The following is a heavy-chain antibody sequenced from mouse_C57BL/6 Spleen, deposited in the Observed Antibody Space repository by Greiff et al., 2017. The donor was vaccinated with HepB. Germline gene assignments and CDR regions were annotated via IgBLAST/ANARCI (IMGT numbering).Heavy chain of an antibody. CDR2: IDPNSGGT. D-gene: IGHD1-1*01. CDR1: GYTFTSYW. J-gene: IGHJ2*01. CDR3: ARSLITTVVAHFDY. V-gene: IGHV1-72*01. Sequence: QVQLQQPGAELVKPGASVKLSCKASGYTFTSYWMHWVKQRPGRGLEWIGRIDPNSGGTKYNEKFKSKATLTVDKPSSTAYMQLSSLTSEDSAVYYCARSLITTVVAHFDYWGQGTTLTVSP.